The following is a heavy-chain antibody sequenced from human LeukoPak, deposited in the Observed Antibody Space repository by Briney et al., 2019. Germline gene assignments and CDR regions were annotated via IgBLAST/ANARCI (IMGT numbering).Heavy chain of an antibody. CDR2: IYYSAST. Sequence: SETLSLTCTVSGGSISSSSYYWGWSRQPPGKGLEWIGSIYYSASTYYNTSTKTRVHISVATSKTKFSLKMSSATAADTAVYYCARARVSSGASFDYWGQGTLVTASS. CDR1: GGSISSSSYY. V-gene: IGHV4-39*07. J-gene: IGHJ4*02. CDR3: ARARVSSGASFDY. D-gene: IGHD3-22*01.